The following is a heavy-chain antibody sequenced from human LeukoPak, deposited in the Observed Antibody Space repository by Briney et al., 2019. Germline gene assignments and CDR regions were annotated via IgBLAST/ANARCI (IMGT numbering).Heavy chain of an antibody. Sequence: GEALKISCKGSGYRFSGYCIDWVRQMPGKGLEWMRTIYPGDSDSRYSPSFQGQVTFSVDKSISTAYLQWSSLKASDTAIYYCARLYYDSGSYYNDYWGQGTLVAVSS. V-gene: IGHV5-51*01. D-gene: IGHD3-10*01. CDR3: ARLYYDSGSYYNDY. CDR1: GYRFSGYC. J-gene: IGHJ4*02. CDR2: IYPGDSDS.